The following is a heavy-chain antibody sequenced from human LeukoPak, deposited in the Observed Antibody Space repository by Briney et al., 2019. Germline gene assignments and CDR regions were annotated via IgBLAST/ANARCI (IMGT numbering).Heavy chain of an antibody. CDR3: ARGRAGIAAAGFDY. V-gene: IGHV3-30-3*01. Sequence: GGSLRLSCATSGFTSSVSAMHWVRLAPGKGLDWVAVISFDGGDKFYADSVKGRFSISRDNSKNTLYLQMNSLGLDDTAVYFCARGRAGIAAAGFDYWGQGTPVTVSS. D-gene: IGHD6-13*01. CDR1: GFTSSVSA. CDR2: ISFDGGDK. J-gene: IGHJ4*02.